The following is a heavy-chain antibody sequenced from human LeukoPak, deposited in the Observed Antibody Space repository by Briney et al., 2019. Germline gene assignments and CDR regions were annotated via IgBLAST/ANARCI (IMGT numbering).Heavy chain of an antibody. CDR3: AKAPPGGSGSYYILYYFDY. Sequence: GGSLRLSCAASGFTFSSYAMSWVRQAPGKGLEWVSAISGSDPGTYYADSVKGRFTISRDNSKNTLYLQMNSLRAEDTAVYYCAKAPPGGSGSYYILYYFDYWGQGTLVTVSS. CDR1: GFTFSSYA. CDR2: ISGSDPGT. D-gene: IGHD3-10*01. J-gene: IGHJ4*02. V-gene: IGHV3-23*01.